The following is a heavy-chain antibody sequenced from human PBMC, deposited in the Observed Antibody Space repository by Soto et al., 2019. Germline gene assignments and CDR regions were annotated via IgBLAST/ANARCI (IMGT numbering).Heavy chain of an antibody. CDR2: ISGSGGST. D-gene: IGHD3-3*01. CDR3: AKDEYYDFWSGYYGLNDY. J-gene: IGHJ4*02. V-gene: IGHV3-23*01. CDR1: GFTFSSYA. Sequence: GGSLRLSCAASGFTFSSYAMSWVRQAPGKGLEWVSAISGSGGSTYYADSVKGRFTISRDNSKNTLYLQMNSLRAEDTAVYYCAKDEYYDFWSGYYGLNDYWGQGTLVTVSS.